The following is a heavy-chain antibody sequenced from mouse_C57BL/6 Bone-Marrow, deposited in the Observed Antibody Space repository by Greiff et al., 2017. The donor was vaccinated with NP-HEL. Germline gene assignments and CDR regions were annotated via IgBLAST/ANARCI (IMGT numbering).Heavy chain of an antibody. J-gene: IGHJ4*01. CDR2: IHPNSGST. D-gene: IGHD1-1*01. V-gene: IGHV1-64*01. CDR1: GYTFTSYW. Sequence: QVQLQQPGAELVKPGASVKLSCKASGYTFTSYWMHWVKQRPGQGLEWIGMIHPNSGSTNYNEKFKSKATLTVDKSSSTAYMQLSSLTSEDSAFYCCAKITTVVAHIDYWGQGTSVTVSS. CDR3: AKITTVVAHIDY.